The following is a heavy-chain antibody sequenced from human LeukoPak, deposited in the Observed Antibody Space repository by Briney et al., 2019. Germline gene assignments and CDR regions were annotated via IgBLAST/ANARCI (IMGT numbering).Heavy chain of an antibody. Sequence: PSETLSLTCAVYGGSFSGYYWSWIRQPPGKGLEWIGEINHSGSTNYNPSLKSRVTISVDTSKNQFSLKLSSVTAADTAVYYCARSYGPNYDFWSGYYRDNWFDPWGQGTLVTVSS. V-gene: IGHV4-34*01. CDR2: INHSGST. J-gene: IGHJ5*02. CDR3: ARSYGPNYDFWSGYYRDNWFDP. D-gene: IGHD3-3*01. CDR1: GGSFSGYY.